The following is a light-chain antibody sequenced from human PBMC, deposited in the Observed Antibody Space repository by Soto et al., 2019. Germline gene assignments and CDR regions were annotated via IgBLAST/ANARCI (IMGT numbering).Light chain of an antibody. CDR1: QTISSTY. CDR2: AAS. J-gene: IGKJ1*01. Sequence: EIMLSQSPGTLSLYPGDRATLSCRASQTISSTYLAWYQQKPGQAPRLLIYAASTRATGIPDRFSGSGSGTDFTLTISRLEPEDFAVYYCQQYGSSPKTFGQRSMVDI. V-gene: IGKV3-20*01. CDR3: QQYGSSPKT.